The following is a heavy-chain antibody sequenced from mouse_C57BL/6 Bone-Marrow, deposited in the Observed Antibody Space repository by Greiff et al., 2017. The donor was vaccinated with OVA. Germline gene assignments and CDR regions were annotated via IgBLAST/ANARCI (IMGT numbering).Heavy chain of an antibody. CDR1: GYAFSSSW. J-gene: IGHJ3*01. D-gene: IGHD2-3*01. CDR3: AREDDGYYVGFAY. CDR2: LYPGDGDT. V-gene: IGHV1-82*01. Sequence: QVQLKESGPELVKPGASVKISCKASGYAFSSSWMNWVKQRPGKGLEWIGRLYPGDGDTNYNGKFKGKATLTADKSSSTAYMQLSSLTSEDSAVYFCAREDDGYYVGFAYWGQGTLVTVSA.